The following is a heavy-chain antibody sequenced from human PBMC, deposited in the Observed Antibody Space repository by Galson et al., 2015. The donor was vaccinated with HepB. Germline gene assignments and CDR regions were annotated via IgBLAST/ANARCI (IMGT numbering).Heavy chain of an antibody. CDR1: GFTFSSYG. CDR3: AKELYYDSSAYPAY. Sequence: SLRLSCAASGFTFSSYGMHWVRQAPGKGLEWVAVISYDGSNKYYADSVQGRFTISIDNSKNTLYLQMNSLRAEDTAVYYCAKELYYDSSAYPAYWGQGTLVTVSS. J-gene: IGHJ4*02. CDR2: ISYDGSNK. D-gene: IGHD3-22*01. V-gene: IGHV3-30*18.